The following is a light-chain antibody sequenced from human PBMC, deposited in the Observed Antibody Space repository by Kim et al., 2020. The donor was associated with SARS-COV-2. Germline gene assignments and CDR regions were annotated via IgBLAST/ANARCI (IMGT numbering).Light chain of an antibody. CDR1: SSNIGSHS. CDR3: AAWDDSLNAV. V-gene: IGLV1-44*01. CDR2: GDN. J-gene: IGLJ3*02. Sequence: QPVLTQPPSASGTPGQRVTISCSGSSSNIGSHSVNWYRQLPGTAPKLLIYGDNQRPSGVPDRFSGSKSGTSASLAVSGLQSDDEADYYCAAWDDSLNAVFGGGTQLTVL.